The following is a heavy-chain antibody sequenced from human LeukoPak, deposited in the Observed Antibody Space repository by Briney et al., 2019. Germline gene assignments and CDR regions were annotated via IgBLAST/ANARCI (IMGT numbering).Heavy chain of an antibody. J-gene: IGHJ4*02. CDR2: INTNTGNP. CDR1: GYTFTNYG. Sequence: GASVKVSCQASGYTFTNYGISWVRQAPGQGLEWMGWINTNTGNPTYAQGFTGRFVFSLDTSVSTAYLQISSLKAEDTAVYYCARAPWASSSSFDYWGQGTLVTVSS. CDR3: ARAPWASSSSFDY. V-gene: IGHV7-4-1*02. D-gene: IGHD6-13*01.